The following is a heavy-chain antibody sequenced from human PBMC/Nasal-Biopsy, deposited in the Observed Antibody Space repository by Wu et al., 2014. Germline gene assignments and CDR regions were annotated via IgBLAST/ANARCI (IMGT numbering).Heavy chain of an antibody. V-gene: IGHV3-11*06. CDR2: TTGTSYT. Sequence: RLSCAASGFTFSDYYVNWIRQAPGKGLEWISYTTGTSYTNYADSVKGRFTISRDNAKNSVYLEMSSLRAEDTAVYYCTRKGRGSSFYVDSWGQGTLVTVSS. CDR3: TRKGRGSSFYVDS. CDR1: GFTFSDYY. D-gene: IGHD6-13*01. J-gene: IGHJ4*02.